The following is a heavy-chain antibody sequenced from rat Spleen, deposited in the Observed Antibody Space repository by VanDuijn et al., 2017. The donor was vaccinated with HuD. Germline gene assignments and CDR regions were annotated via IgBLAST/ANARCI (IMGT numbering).Heavy chain of an antibody. J-gene: IGHJ3*01. D-gene: IGHD1-12*02. CDR2: VNIAGST. CDR3: ARSDGVHYYLPFVD. Sequence: EVQLQESGPGLVKPSQSLSLTCSVTGHPISSSYRWNWIRKFPGNKLEWMGYVNIAGSTNYNPSLKSRISITRDTSKNQFFLQVDSVTTEDTATYYCARSDGVHYYLPFVDWGQGTLVTVSS. V-gene: IGHV3-3*01. CDR1: GHPISSSYR.